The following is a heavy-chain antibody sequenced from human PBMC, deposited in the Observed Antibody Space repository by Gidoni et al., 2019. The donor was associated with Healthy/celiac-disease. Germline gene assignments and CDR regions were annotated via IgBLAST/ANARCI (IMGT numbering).Heavy chain of an antibody. D-gene: IGHD3-10*01. J-gene: IGHJ5*02. CDR2: IYWDDDK. CDR1: AFSLRTSGVR. Sequence: ITLKESGPALVKPTQTLPLPCTFSAFSLRTSGVRVGWIRQPPGKSLEWLALIYWDDDKRYRPSLKSRLTITKDTANNQVALTMPNMDPVDPATYYCAHSRVVLWFRVFSPTHNWFDPWGQGTLVPVSS. V-gene: IGHV2-5*02. CDR3: AHSRVVLWFRVFSPTHNWFDP.